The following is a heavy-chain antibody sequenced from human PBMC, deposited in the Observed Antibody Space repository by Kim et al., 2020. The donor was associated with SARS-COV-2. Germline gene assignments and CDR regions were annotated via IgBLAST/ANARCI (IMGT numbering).Heavy chain of an antibody. Sequence: ASVKVSCKASGNTFATYGISWVRQAPGQGLEWMGWIRPNRGKTGYLQKFKGRVTMGRDTSMNTANMELRSLTSDDTASYYCVGGFASSAYCYYVLDVW. J-gene: IGHJ6*01. D-gene: IGHD3-10*02. CDR3: VGGFASSAYCYYVLDV. CDR2: IRPNRGKT. CDR1: GNTFATYG. V-gene: IGHV1-18*01.